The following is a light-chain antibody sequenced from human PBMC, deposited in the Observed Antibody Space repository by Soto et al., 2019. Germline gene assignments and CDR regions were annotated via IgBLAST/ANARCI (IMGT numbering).Light chain of an antibody. CDR2: EVS. V-gene: IGLV2-14*01. J-gene: IGLJ1*01. CDR1: SSDVGGYNY. Sequence: QSALTQPASVSGSPGQSITISCTGTSSDVGGYNYVSWYQQHPGEAPKLIIYEVSNRPSGVSNRFSGSKSGNTASLTISGLQAEDEADYDCNSYTGSSASYVLGTGTKLTVL. CDR3: NSYTGSSASYV.